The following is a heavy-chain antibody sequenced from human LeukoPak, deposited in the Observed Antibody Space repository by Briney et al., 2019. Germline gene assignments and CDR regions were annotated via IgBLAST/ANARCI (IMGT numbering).Heavy chain of an antibody. V-gene: IGHV3-21*06. Sequence: KPGGSLRLSCGASGFTFSSYNMKWVRQAPGKGREWVSFISTTSNYIYYADSVKGRFTISRDNAKNSLYLQMNSLRGEDAALYYCARAGVCTTTSCDGGIDHWGQGTLVTVFS. CDR2: ISTTSNYI. J-gene: IGHJ4*02. D-gene: IGHD2-2*01. CDR3: ARAGVCTTTSCDGGIDH. CDR1: GFTFSSYN.